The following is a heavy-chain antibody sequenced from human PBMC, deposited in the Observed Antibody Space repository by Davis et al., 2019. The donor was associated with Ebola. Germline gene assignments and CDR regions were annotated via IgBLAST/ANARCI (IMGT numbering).Heavy chain of an antibody. CDR1: GYTFMRHG. D-gene: IGHD3-3*01. Sequence: ASVKVSCKASGYTFMRHGISWVRQAPGQGLEWLGWITTHNNNTHSTKNLQGRLTMTTDASTSTAYLELRGLRSDDTAVYYCARGLGVLGVVPDAFDVWGQGTMVTTSS. V-gene: IGHV1-18*01. CDR2: ITTHNNNT. J-gene: IGHJ3*01. CDR3: ARGLGVLGVVPDAFDV.